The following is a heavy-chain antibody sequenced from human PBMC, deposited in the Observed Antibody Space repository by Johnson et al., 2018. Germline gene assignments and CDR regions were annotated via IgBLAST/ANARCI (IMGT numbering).Heavy chain of an antibody. CDR2: IRSKAYGGTT. V-gene: IGHV3-49*05. D-gene: IGHD2-15*01. Sequence: EVQLVESGGGLVKPGRSLRLSCTASGFTFGDYAMSWFRQAPGKGLEWVGFIRSKAYGGTTEYAASVKGRFTISRDDSKSIAYLQMNSLKTEDTAVYYCTRDHAEDHVTHYYYYGMDVWGQGTTVTVSS. CDR1: GFTFGDYA. J-gene: IGHJ6*02. CDR3: TRDHAEDHVTHYYYYGMDV.